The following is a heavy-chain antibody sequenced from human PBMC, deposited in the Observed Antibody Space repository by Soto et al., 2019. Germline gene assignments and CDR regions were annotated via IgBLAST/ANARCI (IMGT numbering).Heavy chain of an antibody. CDR2: IYQSGNT. V-gene: IGHV4-38-2*02. J-gene: IGHJ4*02. CDR1: NYSISSGYH. CDR3: VRGKVNFDF. Sequence: SETLSLTCIVSNYSISSGYHWGWIRQPPGKGLEGIGTIYQSGNTYQNPSLKSRVILSIDTSKNQFSLNLRNVTAADTAVYYCVRGKVNFDFWGKGIPVTVSS.